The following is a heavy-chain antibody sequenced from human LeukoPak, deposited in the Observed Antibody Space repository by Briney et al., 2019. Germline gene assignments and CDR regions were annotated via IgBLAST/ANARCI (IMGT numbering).Heavy chain of an antibody. J-gene: IGHJ4*02. CDR2: MNPNSGNT. V-gene: IGHV1-8*02. D-gene: IGHD1-26*01. CDR3: AREEVGSGSYGSRFDY. Sequence: ASVKVSCKASGYTFTGYYMHWVRQATGQGLEWMGWMNPNSGNTGYAQKFQGRVTMTRNTSISTAYMELSSLRSEDTAVYYCAREEVGSGSYGSRFDYWGQGTLVTVSS. CDR1: GYTFTGYY.